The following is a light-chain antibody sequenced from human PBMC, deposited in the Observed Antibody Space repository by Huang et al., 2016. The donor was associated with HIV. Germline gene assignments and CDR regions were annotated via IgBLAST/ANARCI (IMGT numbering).Light chain of an antibody. V-gene: IGKV1-33*01. Sequence: DIQMTQSPSSLSASVGDRVTITCQASQDISIYLNWYQQKPGKAPKLLIYDASNTETGFPSRFSGSGSGTDFTFTVSSLQPEDIATYYCQQGFTFGPGTKVDIK. CDR3: QQGFT. CDR1: QDISIY. CDR2: DAS. J-gene: IGKJ3*01.